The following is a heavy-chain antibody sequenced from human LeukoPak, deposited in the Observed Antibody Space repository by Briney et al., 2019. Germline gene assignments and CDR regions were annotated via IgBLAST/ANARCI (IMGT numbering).Heavy chain of an antibody. CDR3: ARALCGGDCYGILLRFDP. J-gene: IGHJ5*02. D-gene: IGHD2-21*02. V-gene: IGHV4-30-4*01. Sequence: SQTLSLTCTVSGGSISSGDYYWSWIRQPPAKGLEWIGYIYYSGSTYYNPSLKSRVTISVDTSKNQFSLKLSSVTAADTAVYYCARALCGGDCYGILLRFDPWGQGTLVTVSS. CDR2: IYYSGST. CDR1: GGSISSGDYY.